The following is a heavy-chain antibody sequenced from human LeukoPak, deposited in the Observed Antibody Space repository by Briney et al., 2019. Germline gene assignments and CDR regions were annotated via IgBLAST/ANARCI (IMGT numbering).Heavy chain of an antibody. D-gene: IGHD6-6*01. CDR2: IYPGDSYT. J-gene: IGHJ4*02. V-gene: IGHV5-51*01. Sequence: GESLKISCKGSGYSFTSYWIGWVRQMPGKGLEWRGIIYPGDSYTRYSPSFQGQVTISADKSISTAYLKWSSLQASDTAMYYCARQSLAARPRHYYFDYWGQGTLVTVSS. CDR1: GYSFTSYW. CDR3: ARQSLAARPRHYYFDY.